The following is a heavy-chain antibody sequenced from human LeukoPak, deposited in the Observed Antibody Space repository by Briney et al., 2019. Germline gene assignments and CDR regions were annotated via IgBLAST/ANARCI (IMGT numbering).Heavy chain of an antibody. CDR3: ARDGSGSYSSFDY. CDR1: GYTFTGYY. V-gene: IGHV1-2*02. D-gene: IGHD3-10*01. CDR2: INPNSGGT. J-gene: IGHJ4*02. Sequence: ASVKVSCKASGYTFTGYYMHWVRQAPGQGLEWMGWINPNSGGTNYAQKFQGRVTMTRDTSISTAYMELSRLRSDDTAVYYCARDGSGSYSSFDYWGQGTLVIVSS.